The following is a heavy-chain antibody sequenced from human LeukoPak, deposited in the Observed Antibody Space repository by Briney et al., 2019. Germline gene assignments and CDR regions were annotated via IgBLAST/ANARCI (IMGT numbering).Heavy chain of an antibody. D-gene: IGHD2-2*01. CDR2: IYYSGST. Sequence: SETLSLTCTVSGGSISSYYWSWIRQPPGKGLEWIGYIYYSGSTNYNPSLKSRVTISVDTSKNQFSLKLSSVTAADTAVYYCARDSGYCSRTSCPGLDYWGQGTLVTVSS. CDR3: ARDSGYCSRTSCPGLDY. J-gene: IGHJ4*02. CDR1: GGSISSYY. V-gene: IGHV4-59*01.